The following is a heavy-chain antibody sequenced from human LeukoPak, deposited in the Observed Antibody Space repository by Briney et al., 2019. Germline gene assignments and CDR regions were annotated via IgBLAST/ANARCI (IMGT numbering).Heavy chain of an antibody. CDR2: IYYSGST. CDR1: GGSISSYY. CDR3: AAILYDFWSAHYFDY. Sequence: SETLSLTCTVPGGSISSYYWSWSRQPPGKGLEWIGYIYYSGSTNYNPSLKSRVTISVDTSKNQFSLKLSSVTAADTAVYYCAAILYDFWSAHYFDYWGQGTLVTVSP. D-gene: IGHD3-3*01. J-gene: IGHJ4*02. V-gene: IGHV4-59*01.